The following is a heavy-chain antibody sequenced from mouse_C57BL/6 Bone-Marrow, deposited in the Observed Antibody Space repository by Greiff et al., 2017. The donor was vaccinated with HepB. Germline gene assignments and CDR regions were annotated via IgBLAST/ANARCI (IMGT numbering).Heavy chain of an antibody. Sequence: EVQWVESGGGLVKPGGSLKLSCAASGFTFSDYGMHWVRQAPEKGLEWVAYISSGSSTIYYADTVKGRFTISRDNAKNTLFLQMTSLRSEDTAMYYCARRGYYGSSSHFDYWGQGTTLTVSS. CDR1: GFTFSDYG. D-gene: IGHD1-1*01. CDR2: ISSGSSTI. CDR3: ARRGYYGSSSHFDY. V-gene: IGHV5-17*01. J-gene: IGHJ2*01.